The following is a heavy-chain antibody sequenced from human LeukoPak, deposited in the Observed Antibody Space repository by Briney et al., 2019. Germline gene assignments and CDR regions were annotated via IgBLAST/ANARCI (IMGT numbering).Heavy chain of an antibody. Sequence: PGGSLRLSCAASGFIFTKYDMHWVRHVTGRGQEWVSGIDRDGVTYYSDSMKGRFTMSRENGENSVYLQLNSLRAGDTAVYFCARENLEYGDYAIDYWGQGILVTVSS. CDR1: GFIFTKYD. V-gene: IGHV3-13*01. CDR3: ARENLEYGDYAIDY. J-gene: IGHJ4*02. D-gene: IGHD4-17*01. CDR2: IDRDGVT.